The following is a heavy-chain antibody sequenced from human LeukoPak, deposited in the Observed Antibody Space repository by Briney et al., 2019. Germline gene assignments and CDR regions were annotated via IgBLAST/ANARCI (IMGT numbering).Heavy chain of an antibody. J-gene: IGHJ4*02. Sequence: KPSETLSLTCTVSGGSISSYYWSWIRQPPGKGLEWIGYIYTSGSTNYNPSLKSRVTISVDTSKNQFSLKLASVTAADSAVYYCARQWYSGGWYAAGYFDYWGRGTLVTVSS. CDR3: ARQWYSGGWYAAGYFDY. D-gene: IGHD6-19*01. CDR2: IYTSGST. CDR1: GGSISSYY. V-gene: IGHV4-4*09.